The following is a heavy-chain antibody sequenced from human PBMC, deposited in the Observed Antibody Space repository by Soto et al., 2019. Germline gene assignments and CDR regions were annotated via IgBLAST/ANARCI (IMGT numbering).Heavy chain of an antibody. J-gene: IGHJ6*03. CDR2: ISSSGSTI. V-gene: IGHV3-11*01. D-gene: IGHD4-4*01. CDR3: ARDFDYSNLYYYMDV. CDR1: GFTFSDYY. Sequence: GGSLRLSCAASGFTFSDYYMSWIRQAPGKGLEWVSYISSSGSTIYYADSVKGRFTISRDNAKNSLYLQMNSLRAEDTAVYYCARDFDYSNLYYYMDVWGKGTTVTVSS.